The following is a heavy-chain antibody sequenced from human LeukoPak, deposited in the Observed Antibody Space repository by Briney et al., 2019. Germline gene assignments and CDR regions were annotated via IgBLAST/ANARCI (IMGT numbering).Heavy chain of an antibody. V-gene: IGHV3-30-3*01. CDR1: GFTFSSYA. J-gene: IGHJ4*02. CDR2: ISYGGSNK. CDR3: ASLLGSRRYYSDY. D-gene: IGHD2-15*01. Sequence: GGSLRLSCAASGFTFSSYAMHWVRQAPGKGLEWVAVISYGGSNKYYADSVKGRFTISRDNSKNTLYLQMNSLRAEDTAVYYCASLLGSRRYYSDYWGQGTLVSVSS.